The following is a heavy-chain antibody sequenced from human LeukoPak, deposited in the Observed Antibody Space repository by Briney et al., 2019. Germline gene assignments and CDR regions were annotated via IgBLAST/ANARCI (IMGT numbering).Heavy chain of an antibody. CDR1: GFTFSDYY. CDR3: ARGGYSGYDYGARVDY. D-gene: IGHD5-12*01. V-gene: IGHV3-11*06. Sequence: GGSLRLSCAASGFTFSDYYMSWIRQAPGKGLEWVSYISSSSTYTYYADSVKGRFTISRDNAKNSLYLQMNSLRAEDTAVYYCARGGYSGYDYGARVDYWGQGTLVTVSS. J-gene: IGHJ4*02. CDR2: ISSSSTYT.